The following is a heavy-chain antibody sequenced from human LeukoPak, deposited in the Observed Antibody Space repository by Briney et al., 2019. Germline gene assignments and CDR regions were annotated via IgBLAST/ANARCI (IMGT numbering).Heavy chain of an antibody. Sequence: GESLKISCKGFGYNFTTYWIAWVRQMPGKGLEFMGIIYPYDSDIRYSPSFQGQVTISADKSITTAYLQWSSLQALDTAMYYCARQRVVVPAATHMDVWGKGTTVTVSS. CDR1: GYNFTTYW. CDR2: IYPYDSDI. V-gene: IGHV5-51*01. CDR3: ARQRVVVPAATHMDV. D-gene: IGHD2-2*01. J-gene: IGHJ6*03.